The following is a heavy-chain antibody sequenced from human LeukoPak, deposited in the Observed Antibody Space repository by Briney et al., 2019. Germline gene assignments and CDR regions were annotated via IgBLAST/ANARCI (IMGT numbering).Heavy chain of an antibody. V-gene: IGHV3-73*01. D-gene: IGHD2-15*01. Sequence: GGSLRLSCAASGFSFSGSSVHWVRQSSGRGLEWVGLIDKKDNLYATAYAESVRGRFTISRDDSKDTAFLHMDSLKTEDTALYYCTRDRGTYNRFDPWGQGTLVTVSS. J-gene: IGHJ5*02. CDR3: TRDRGTYNRFDP. CDR2: IDKKDNLYAT. CDR1: GFSFSGSS.